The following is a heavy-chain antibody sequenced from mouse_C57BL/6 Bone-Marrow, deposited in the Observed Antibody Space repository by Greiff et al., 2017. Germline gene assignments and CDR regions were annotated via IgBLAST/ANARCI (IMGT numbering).Heavy chain of an antibody. D-gene: IGHD3-3*01. V-gene: IGHV1-59*01. CDR1: GYTFTSYW. CDR3: ARGGDGFAY. J-gene: IGHJ3*01. Sequence: QVQLQQPGAELVRPGTSVKLSCKASGYTFTSYWMHWVKQRPGQGLEWIGVIDPSDSYTNYNQKFKGQATLTVDTSSSTAYMQLSSLTSEDSAVYYCARGGDGFAYWGQGTLVTVSA. CDR2: IDPSDSYT.